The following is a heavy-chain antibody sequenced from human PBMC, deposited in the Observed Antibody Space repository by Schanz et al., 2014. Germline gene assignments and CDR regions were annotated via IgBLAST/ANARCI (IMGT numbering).Heavy chain of an antibody. Sequence: DVHLLESGGGLVQPGGSLRLSCAASEFTFSTDAMSWVRQAPGKGLEWVSSFNDGGVNKYYADSVKGRFTISSDNSKSTLYLQMSSLRAEDTAVYYCARKVVATIGGYYDNWGQGTLVIVSS. V-gene: IGHV3-23*01. CDR3: ARKVVATIGGYYDN. J-gene: IGHJ4*02. D-gene: IGHD5-12*01. CDR2: FNDGGVNK. CDR1: EFTFSTDA.